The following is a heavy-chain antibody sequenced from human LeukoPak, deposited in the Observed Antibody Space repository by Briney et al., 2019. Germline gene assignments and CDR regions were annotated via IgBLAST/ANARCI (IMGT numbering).Heavy chain of an antibody. J-gene: IGHJ4*02. CDR1: GGSFSGYY. CDR3: ARGRRQKPFDY. Sequence: PSETLSLTCAVYGGSFSGYYWSWIRQPPGKGLEWIGEINHSGSTNYNPSLKSRVTISVDTSKNQFSLKLSSMTAADTAVYYCARGRRQKPFDYWGQGTLVTVSS. CDR2: INHSGST. V-gene: IGHV4-34*01.